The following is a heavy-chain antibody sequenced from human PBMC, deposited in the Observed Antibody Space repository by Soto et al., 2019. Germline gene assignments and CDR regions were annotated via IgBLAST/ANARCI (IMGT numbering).Heavy chain of an antibody. Sequence: QVQLVQSGAEVKKPGSSVKVSCKASGGTFSSYAISWVRQAPGQGLEWMGGIIPIFGTANYAQKFQGRVTITADQSTSTAYMQLSSLPSEDTAVNYCTTIFPIVVVPAAMNYYYYGMDVWGQGTTVTVSS. J-gene: IGHJ6*02. CDR1: GGTFSSYA. CDR3: TTIFPIVVVPAAMNYYYYGMDV. CDR2: IIPIFGTA. D-gene: IGHD2-2*01. V-gene: IGHV1-69*01.